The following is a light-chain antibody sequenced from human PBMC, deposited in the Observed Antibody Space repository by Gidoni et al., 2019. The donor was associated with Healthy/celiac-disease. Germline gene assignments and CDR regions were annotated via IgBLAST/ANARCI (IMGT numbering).Light chain of an antibody. Sequence: DIVMTLSLLLLRLPPGEPASISCRSSRRLLHSNRYNYLAWYLQKPGRSTQLLICLGSNRASGVPDWFGGSGSGTDFTLKISRVEAEDVGVYYCMQALQTPPTFGQGTKLEIK. V-gene: IGKV2-28*01. CDR1: RRLLHSNRYNY. CDR3: MQALQTPPT. J-gene: IGKJ2*01. CDR2: LGS.